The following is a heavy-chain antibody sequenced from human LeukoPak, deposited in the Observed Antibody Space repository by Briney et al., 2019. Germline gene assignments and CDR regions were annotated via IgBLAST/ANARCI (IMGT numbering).Heavy chain of an antibody. V-gene: IGHV3-74*01. J-gene: IGHJ6*02. CDR2: VYKDGSIT. Sequence: GGSLRLSCAASGFPFSNYWMHWVRQAPGKGPEWVARVYKDGSITNYADSVKGRFTISRDNSKNTLYLQMNSLRAEDTAVYYCARESYYGMDVWGQGTTVTVSS. CDR3: ARESYYGMDV. CDR1: GFPFSNYW.